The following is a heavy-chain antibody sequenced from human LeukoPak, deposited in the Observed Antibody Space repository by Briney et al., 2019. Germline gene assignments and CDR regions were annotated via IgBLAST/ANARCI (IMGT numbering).Heavy chain of an antibody. CDR2: IYYSGST. Sequence: SETLSLSCTVSGGSISTYYWSWIRQPPGKGLEWIGYIYYSGSTNYNPSLKSRVSISVDRSKNQFSLRLSSVTAADTAVYFCASVPYDSSGYAPFDYWGQGTLVTVSS. J-gene: IGHJ4*02. V-gene: IGHV4-59*01. CDR1: GGSISTYY. CDR3: ASVPYDSSGYAPFDY. D-gene: IGHD3-22*01.